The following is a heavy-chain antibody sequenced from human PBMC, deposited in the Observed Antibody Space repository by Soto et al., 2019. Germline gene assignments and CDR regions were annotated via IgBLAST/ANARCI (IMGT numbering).Heavy chain of an antibody. CDR3: ARGFEWIDC. CDR1: GFTFNTYA. D-gene: IGHD3-9*01. CDR2: LSYDGTNK. Sequence: QVQLVESGGGVVQPGRSLRLSCAASGFTFNTYAMHWVRQAPGKGLEWVALLSYDGTNKYYAASVKGRFTISRDNSNNTLYLQMSGLRAEDTATYYCARGFEWIDCWGQGTLVTVSS. V-gene: IGHV3-30-3*01. J-gene: IGHJ4*02.